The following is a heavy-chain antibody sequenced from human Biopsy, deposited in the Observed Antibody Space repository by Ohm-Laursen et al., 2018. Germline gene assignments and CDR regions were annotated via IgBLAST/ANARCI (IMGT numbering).Heavy chain of an antibody. CDR1: GFTFQDHA. Sequence: SLRLSCTSSGFTFQDHAMYWVRHAPAKGLEWVSGISCNSGSITYAVSVQGRFTISRDNAKNSLYLQMNSLRVEDTALYFCARLGELHGLWYFDFWGQGALVTVSS. D-gene: IGHD2-21*01. CDR3: ARLGELHGLWYFDF. CDR2: ISCNSGSI. V-gene: IGHV3-9*01. J-gene: IGHJ4*02.